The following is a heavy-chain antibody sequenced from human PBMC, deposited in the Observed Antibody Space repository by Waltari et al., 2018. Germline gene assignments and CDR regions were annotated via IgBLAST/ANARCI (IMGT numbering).Heavy chain of an antibody. CDR2: IHYSGST. D-gene: IGHD3-22*01. Sequence: QVQLQESGPGLVQPSETLSLTCTVSGGSISSYYWGWIRQPPGKGLEWIGYIHYSGSTNYNPSLKSRVTISVDTSKNQFSLKLSSVTAADTAVYYCARDRVYDSSGYYYYGMDVWGQGTTVTVSS. V-gene: IGHV4-59*13. J-gene: IGHJ6*02. CDR1: GGSISSYY. CDR3: ARDRVYDSSGYYYYGMDV.